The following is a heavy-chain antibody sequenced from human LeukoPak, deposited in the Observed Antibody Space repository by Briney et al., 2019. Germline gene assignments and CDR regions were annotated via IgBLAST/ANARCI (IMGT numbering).Heavy chain of an antibody. CDR1: GGSISSYY. D-gene: IGHD1-1*01. CDR2: IYYSGST. J-gene: IGHJ5*02. V-gene: IGHV4-59*01. CDR3: ARDPRGGTSSVNWFDP. Sequence: SETLSLTCTVSGGSISSYYWSWIRQPPGKGLEWIGYIYYSGSTNYNPSLDSRVTISVDTSKNQFSLKLNSVTAADTAVYYCARDPRGGTSSVNWFDPWGQGTLVTVSS.